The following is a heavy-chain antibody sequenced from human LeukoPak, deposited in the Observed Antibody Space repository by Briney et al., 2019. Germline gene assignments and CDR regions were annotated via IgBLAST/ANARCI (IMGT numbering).Heavy chain of an antibody. CDR1: GGSISSGGYS. D-gene: IGHD2-2*02. Sequence: SETLSLTCAVSGGSISSGGYSWSWIRQPPGKGLEWIGYIYHSGSTYYNPSLKSRVTISVDRSKNQFSLKLSSVTAADTAVYYCACLGYCSSTSCYIEDVVWGQGTLVTVSS. CDR2: IYHSGST. CDR3: ACLGYCSSTSCYIEDVV. V-gene: IGHV4-30-2*01. J-gene: IGHJ4*02.